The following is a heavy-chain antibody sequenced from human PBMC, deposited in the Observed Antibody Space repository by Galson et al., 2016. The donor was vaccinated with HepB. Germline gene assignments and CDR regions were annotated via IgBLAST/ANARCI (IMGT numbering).Heavy chain of an antibody. J-gene: IGHJ3*02. Sequence: SLRLSCAASGFTFSDYYMNWIRQAPGKGLEWVSYISSSGSSIYHADSMKGRFTISRDNAKNSLYLQMNSLRAEDTAVYYCARDRVYCGGGSCYVGAFDIWGQGTMVTVSS. CDR3: ARDRVYCGGGSCYVGAFDI. D-gene: IGHD2-15*01. CDR1: GFTFSDYY. CDR2: ISSSGSSI. V-gene: IGHV3-11*01.